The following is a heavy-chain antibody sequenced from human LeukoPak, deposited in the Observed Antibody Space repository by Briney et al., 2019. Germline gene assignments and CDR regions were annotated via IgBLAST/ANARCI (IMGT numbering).Heavy chain of an antibody. D-gene: IGHD3-10*01. Sequence: PGGSLRLSCAASGFTFTDHYMSWVRQAPGKGLEWVSYISSGGDIIYYADSVKGRFTISRDNAKNSLFPQMNSLRAEDTAVYYCTREDYYYASGHWAQGTLVTVSS. CDR1: GFTFTDHY. CDR2: ISSGGDII. V-gene: IGHV3-11*04. CDR3: TREDYYYASGH. J-gene: IGHJ4*02.